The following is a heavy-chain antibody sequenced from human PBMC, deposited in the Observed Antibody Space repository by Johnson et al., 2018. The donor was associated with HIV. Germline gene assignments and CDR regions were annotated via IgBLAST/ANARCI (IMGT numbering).Heavy chain of an antibody. V-gene: IGHV3-43*01. Sequence: VQLVESGGGVVQPGRSLRLSCAASGFTFDDYTMHWVRQAPGKGLEWVSLISWDGSNKYYADSVKGRFTISRDNSKNTLNLQMNSLRTEDTAVYYCAKDPNRWEQLAYAFDIWGQGTMVTVSS. CDR3: AKDPNRWEQLAYAFDI. D-gene: IGHD6-6*01. CDR1: GFTFDDYT. CDR2: ISWDGSNK. J-gene: IGHJ3*02.